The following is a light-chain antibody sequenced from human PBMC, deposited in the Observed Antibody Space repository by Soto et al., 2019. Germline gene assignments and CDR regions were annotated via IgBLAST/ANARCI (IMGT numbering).Light chain of an antibody. Sequence: EIVLTQSPVTLSLSPGERATLSCRASQSVSSSYLAWYQQKPGQAPRLLIYGASSRAIGIPDRFSGSGSGTDFTLTISRLEPEDFAVYYCQQYGSSPWTFGQGTKVDIK. J-gene: IGKJ1*01. V-gene: IGKV3-20*01. CDR3: QQYGSSPWT. CDR1: QSVSSSY. CDR2: GAS.